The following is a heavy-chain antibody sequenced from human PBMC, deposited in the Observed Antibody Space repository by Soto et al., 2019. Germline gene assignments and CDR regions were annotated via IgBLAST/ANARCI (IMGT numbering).Heavy chain of an antibody. CDR2: ISSSGTTV. Sequence: GGSLRLSCAASGFTFSTYEMNWVRQAPGKGLEWVSYISSSGTTVYYADSVKGRVTISRDNAKNSLFLQMNSLRAEDTAVYYCARDQLGGYFDYWGQGALVTVSS. CDR1: GFTFSTYE. CDR3: ARDQLGGYFDY. V-gene: IGHV3-48*03. D-gene: IGHD6-6*01. J-gene: IGHJ4*01.